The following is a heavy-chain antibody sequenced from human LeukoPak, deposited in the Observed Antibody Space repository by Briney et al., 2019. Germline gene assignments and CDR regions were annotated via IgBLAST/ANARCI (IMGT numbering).Heavy chain of an antibody. CDR2: IYHNGNT. J-gene: IGHJ4*02. V-gene: IGHV4-30-2*01. CDR3: ASGGYSYGFDY. Sequence: SQTLSLTCAVSGGSISSGGYSWSWIRQPPGKGLEWIGYIYHNGNTYYSPSLKSRVTISVDRSKNQLSLKLSSVTAADTAMYYCASGGYSYGFDYWGQGTLVTVSS. D-gene: IGHD5-18*01. CDR1: GGSISSGGYS.